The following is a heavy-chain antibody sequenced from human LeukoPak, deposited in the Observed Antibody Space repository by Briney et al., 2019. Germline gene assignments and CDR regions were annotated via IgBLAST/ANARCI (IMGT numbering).Heavy chain of an antibody. J-gene: IGHJ4*02. D-gene: IGHD5-12*01. CDR1: GGSISSGSYY. Sequence: PSETLSLTCTVSGGSISSGSYYWGWIRQPPGKGLEWIGSIYYSGSTYYNPSLKSRVTISVDTSKNQFSLKLSSVTAADTAVYHCARHGSGGYAGDNDYWGQGTLVTVSS. CDR3: ARHGSGGYAGDNDY. CDR2: IYYSGST. V-gene: IGHV4-39*07.